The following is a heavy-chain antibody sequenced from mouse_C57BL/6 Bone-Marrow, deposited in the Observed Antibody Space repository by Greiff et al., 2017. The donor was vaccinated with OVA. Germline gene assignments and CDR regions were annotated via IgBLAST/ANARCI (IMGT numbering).Heavy chain of an antibody. V-gene: IGHV1-64*01. CDR3: ARSHYYGKAWFAY. J-gene: IGHJ3*01. D-gene: IGHD1-1*01. CDR2: IHPNSGST. CDR1: GYTFTSYW. Sequence: QVHVKQPGAELVKPGASVKLSCKASGYTFTSYWMHWVKQRPGQGLEWIGMIHPNSGSTNYNEKFKSKATLTVDKSSSTAYMQLSSLTSEDSAVYYCARSHYYGKAWFAYWGQGTLVTVSA.